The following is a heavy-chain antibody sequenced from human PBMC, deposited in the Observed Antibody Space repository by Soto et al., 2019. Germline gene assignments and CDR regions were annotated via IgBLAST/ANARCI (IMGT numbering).Heavy chain of an antibody. CDR1: GGSISSTNYY. J-gene: IGHJ3*02. Sequence: SETLSLTCTVSGGSISSTNYYWGWIRQPPGKGLEWIGSIYYSGSTYYNPSLKIRVTISVDTSKNQFSLKLISVTAADTAVYYCARDEGGVVAGRTDVFDICGQGTMVTV. CDR2: IYYSGST. V-gene: IGHV4-39*02. CDR3: ARDEGGVVAGRTDVFDI. D-gene: IGHD2-15*01.